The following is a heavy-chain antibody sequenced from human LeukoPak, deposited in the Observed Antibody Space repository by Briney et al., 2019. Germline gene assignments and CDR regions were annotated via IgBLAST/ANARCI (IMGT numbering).Heavy chain of an antibody. D-gene: IGHD1-26*01. CDR3: ARDLGHEWEPTFDY. CDR2: INPNSGGT. V-gene: IGHV1-2*06. CDR1: GYTFTDYF. Sequence: ASVKVSCKASGYTFTDYFMHWVRQAPGQGLEWMGRINPNSGGTNYAQKFQGRVTMTTDTSTSTAYMELRSLRSDDTAVYYCARDLGHEWEPTFDYGGQGTLVTVSS. J-gene: IGHJ4*02.